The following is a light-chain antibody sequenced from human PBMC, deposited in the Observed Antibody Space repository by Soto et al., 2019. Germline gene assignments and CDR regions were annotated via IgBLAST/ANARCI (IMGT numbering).Light chain of an antibody. CDR3: MQALQTPYT. Sequence: DIVMTQSPLSLPVTPGEPAPISCRSSQSLLHSNGYNYLDWYLQKPGQSPQLLIYLGSNRSSGVPDRFSGSGSGTDFTLKISRVEAEDVGVYYCMQALQTPYTFGPGTKLEIK. CDR1: QSLLHSNGYNY. CDR2: LGS. J-gene: IGKJ2*01. V-gene: IGKV2-28*01.